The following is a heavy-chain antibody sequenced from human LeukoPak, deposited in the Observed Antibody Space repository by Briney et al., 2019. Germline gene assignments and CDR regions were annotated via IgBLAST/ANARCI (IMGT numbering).Heavy chain of an antibody. CDR2: IYYRGST. Sequence: SETLSLTCTVSGGSISSSSYYWGWIRQPPGKGVEWIGSIYYRGSTYYNPSLKSRVTISVDTSKNQFSLKLSSVTAADTAVYYCARGHLVFAYWGQGTLVTVSS. J-gene: IGHJ4*02. CDR1: GGSISSSSYY. CDR3: ARGHLVFAY. V-gene: IGHV4-39*01. D-gene: IGHD6-6*01.